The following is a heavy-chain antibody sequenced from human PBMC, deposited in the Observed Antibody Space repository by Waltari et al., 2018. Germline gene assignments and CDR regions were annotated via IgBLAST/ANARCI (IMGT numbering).Heavy chain of an antibody. CDR1: GYTFTDFF. D-gene: IGHD3-3*01. CDR3: ARSGGGTTTFGVAE. J-gene: IGHJ4*02. Sequence: QVQLVQSGAEVKKSGASVKVSCKASGYTFTDFFIHWVRQAPGQGLEWTGRTNPNSGDTSYAQRCQGMVPMTGDTSITPAYMGLTGLRSDDTAIYYCARSGGGTTTFGVAEWGQGSLVTVSS. V-gene: IGHV1-2*06. CDR2: TNPNSGDT.